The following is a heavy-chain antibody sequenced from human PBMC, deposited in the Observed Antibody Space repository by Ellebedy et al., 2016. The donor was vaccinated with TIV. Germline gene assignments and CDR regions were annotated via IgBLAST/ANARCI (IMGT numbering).Heavy chain of an antibody. V-gene: IGHV3-30*18. Sequence: GGSLRLXCAASGFTFSSYGMHWVRQAPGKGLEWVAVISYDGSNKYYADSVKGRFTISRDNSKNTLYLQMNSLRAEDTAVYYCAKDCKPAQGCSSTSCYFSYYYGMDVWGQGTTVTVSS. J-gene: IGHJ6*02. CDR1: GFTFSSYG. CDR2: ISYDGSNK. CDR3: AKDCKPAQGCSSTSCYFSYYYGMDV. D-gene: IGHD2-2*01.